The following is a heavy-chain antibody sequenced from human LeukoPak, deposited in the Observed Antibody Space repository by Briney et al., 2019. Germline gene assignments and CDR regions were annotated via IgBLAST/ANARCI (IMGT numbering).Heavy chain of an antibody. D-gene: IGHD4-11*01. CDR1: GYAISSGYY. CDR3: ARGETTAADRREGDAFDV. CDR2: IYHSGTT. J-gene: IGHJ3*01. Sequence: SETLSLTCAVSGYAISSGYYWGWIRQPPGKGLEWIGSIYHSGTTYSNPSLKSRVTMSVNTSKNQFSLKLSSVTAADTAVHYCARGETTAADRREGDAFDVWGQGAIVTVSS. V-gene: IGHV4-38-2*01.